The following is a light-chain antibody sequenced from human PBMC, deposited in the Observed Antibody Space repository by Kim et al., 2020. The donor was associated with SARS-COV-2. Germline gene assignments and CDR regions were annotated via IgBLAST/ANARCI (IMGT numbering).Light chain of an antibody. CDR1: RSNVGRNY. V-gene: IGLV1-44*01. CDR3: EAWDDSLNGPV. J-gene: IGLJ3*02. CDR2: RNE. Sequence: GQRVTSSCSGRRSNVGRNYVYWYQYVPGTAPKLLVERNEQRPSGVPDRFSGAKSGTSASLAISGLQSDDDADYYCEAWDDSLNGPVFGGGTQLTVL.